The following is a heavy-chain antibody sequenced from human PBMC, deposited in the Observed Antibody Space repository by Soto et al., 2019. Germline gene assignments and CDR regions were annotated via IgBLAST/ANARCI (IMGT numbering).Heavy chain of an antibody. V-gene: IGHV3-21*01. J-gene: IGHJ5*02. Sequence: GGSLRLSCAASGFTFSSYSMNWVRQAPRKGLEWVLSISSSSSYIYYADSVKGRFTISRDNAKNSLYLQMNSLRAEDTAVYYCAREPAVIAAAGLNWFDPWGQGTLVTVSS. CDR3: AREPAVIAAAGLNWFDP. CDR1: GFTFSSYS. CDR2: ISSSSSYI. D-gene: IGHD6-13*01.